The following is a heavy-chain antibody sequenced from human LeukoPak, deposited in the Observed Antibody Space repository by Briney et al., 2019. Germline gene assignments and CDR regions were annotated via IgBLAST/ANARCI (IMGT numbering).Heavy chain of an antibody. CDR1: GYTFTGYY. CDR2: MNPNSGNT. CDR3: ARAHYYYYYMDV. Sequence: ASVKVSCKASGYTFTGYYMHWVRQAPGQGLEWMGWMNPNSGNTGYAQKFQGRVTMTRNTSISTAYMELSSLRSEDTAVYYCARAHYYYYYMDVWGKGTTVTISS. V-gene: IGHV1-8*02. J-gene: IGHJ6*03.